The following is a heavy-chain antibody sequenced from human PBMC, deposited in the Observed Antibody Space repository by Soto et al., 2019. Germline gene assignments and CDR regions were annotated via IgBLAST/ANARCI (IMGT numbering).Heavy chain of an antibody. CDR3: VRGGGGGLFDP. V-gene: IGHV3-11*06. Sequence: GGSLRLSCAGSGFTFGNSYMSWIRQAPGKGLEWLSYISPGSRYPAYADSVKGRFTISRDNAKKPLYLQMMSLTAEDTAIYYCVRGGGGGLFDPWGQGTMVTVSS. J-gene: IGHJ5*02. D-gene: IGHD2-15*01. CDR2: ISPGSRYP. CDR1: GFTFGNSY.